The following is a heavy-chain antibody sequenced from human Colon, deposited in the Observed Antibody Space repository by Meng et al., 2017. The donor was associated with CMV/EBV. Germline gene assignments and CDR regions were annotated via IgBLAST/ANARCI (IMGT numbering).Heavy chain of an antibody. CDR1: GYTFTGYY. CDR3: ARHCSSTSCQPYHYGMDV. Sequence: ASVKVSCKASGYTFTGYYMHWVRQAPGQGLEWMGWINPNSGGTNYAQKFQGRVTMTRDTSISTAYMELSRLRSDDTAVYYCARHCSSTSCQPYHYGMDVWGQGTTVTVSS. J-gene: IGHJ6*02. CDR2: INPNSGGT. D-gene: IGHD2-2*01. V-gene: IGHV1-2*02.